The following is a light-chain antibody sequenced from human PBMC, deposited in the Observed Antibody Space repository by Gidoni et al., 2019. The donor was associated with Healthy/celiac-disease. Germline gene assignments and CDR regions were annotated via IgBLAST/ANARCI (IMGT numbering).Light chain of an antibody. CDR1: QSVSSY. CDR3: QQRSNWPPIT. Sequence: EILLTQSPATLSLSPGERATLSCRASQSVSSYLAWYQQKPGQAPRLLIYDASNSATGIPARFSGSGSGTDFTLTISSLEPEDFAVYYCQQRSNWPPITFGQGTRLESK. V-gene: IGKV3-11*01. J-gene: IGKJ5*01. CDR2: DAS.